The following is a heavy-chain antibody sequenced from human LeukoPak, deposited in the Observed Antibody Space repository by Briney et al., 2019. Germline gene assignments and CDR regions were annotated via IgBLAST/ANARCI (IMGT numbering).Heavy chain of an antibody. Sequence: SDTLSLTCTVSGGSISSYYWSWIRQPPGKGLGWIGYIYYSGSTNYNPSLKSRVTISVDTSKNQFSLKLSSVTAADTAVYYCARVTGYMIEDYFDYWGQGTLVTVSS. J-gene: IGHJ4*02. CDR2: IYYSGST. D-gene: IGHD3-22*01. CDR3: ARVTGYMIEDYFDY. V-gene: IGHV4-59*07. CDR1: GGSISSYY.